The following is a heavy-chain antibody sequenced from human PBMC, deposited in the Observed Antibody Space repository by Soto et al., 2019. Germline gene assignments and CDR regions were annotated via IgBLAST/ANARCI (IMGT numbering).Heavy chain of an antibody. J-gene: IGHJ6*02. Sequence: WETLSLTCAVYGWSFTEYRWNWVRQTPGKGLEWIGEVNYSGTSNYKPSLKNRGSLSVDASKKQVSLRLTSLTAADSGIYFCARARGRAQSATSGMDLWGQGTTXTVSS. CDR3: ARARGRAQSATSGMDL. CDR1: GWSFTEYR. D-gene: IGHD1-1*01. CDR2: VNYSGTS. V-gene: IGHV4-34*01.